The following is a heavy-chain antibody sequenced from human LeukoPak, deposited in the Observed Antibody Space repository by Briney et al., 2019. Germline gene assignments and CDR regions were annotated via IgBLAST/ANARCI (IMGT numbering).Heavy chain of an antibody. J-gene: IGHJ4*02. Sequence: PGGSLRLSCAASGFSFSSFSMNWVRQAPGKGLEWVSYISGGSSFTYYVDSVKGRFTISRDNAKNSLYLQMNSLRAEDTAVYYCARDLGYSSGPNYWGQGTPLSVSS. D-gene: IGHD6-19*01. CDR3: ARDLGYSSGPNY. CDR1: GFSFSSFS. CDR2: ISGGSSFT. V-gene: IGHV3-21*01.